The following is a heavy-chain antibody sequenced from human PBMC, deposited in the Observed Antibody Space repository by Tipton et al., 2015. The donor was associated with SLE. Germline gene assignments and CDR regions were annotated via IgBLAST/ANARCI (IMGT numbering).Heavy chain of an antibody. D-gene: IGHD3-16*01. CDR3: ASAMYWGNY. V-gene: IGHV4-39*07. J-gene: IGHJ4*02. Sequence: TLSLTCTVSGGSISSSSYSWGWIRQPPGKGLEWIGEINHSGSTNYNPSLKSRVTISVDTSKNQFSLKLSSVTAADTAVYYCASAMYWGNYWGQGTLVTVSS. CDR2: INHSGST. CDR1: GGSISSSSYS.